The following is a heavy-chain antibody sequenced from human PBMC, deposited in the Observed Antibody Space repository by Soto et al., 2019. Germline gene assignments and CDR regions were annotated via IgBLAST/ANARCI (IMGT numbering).Heavy chain of an antibody. CDR1: GFTFSSYG. J-gene: IGHJ6*03. CDR2: ISYDGSNK. Sequence: GGSLRLSCAASGFTFSSYGMHWVRQAPGKGLEWVAVISYDGSNKYYADSVKGRFTISRDNSKNTLYLQMNSLRAEDTAVYYCAKGGLNQYYYYYYMDVWGKGTTVTVSS. D-gene: IGHD2-15*01. V-gene: IGHV3-30*18. CDR3: AKGGLNQYYYYYYMDV.